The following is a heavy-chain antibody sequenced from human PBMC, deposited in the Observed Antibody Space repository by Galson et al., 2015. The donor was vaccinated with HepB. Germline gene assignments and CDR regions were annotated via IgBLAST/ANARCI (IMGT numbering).Heavy chain of an antibody. Sequence: SVKVSCKASGYMFITYGLSWVRQAPGQGLEWMGWISAYNGNTNYAQKFQDRVTMTTDRSTSTVSMELRSLRYDDTAVYYCARDRVVGAINGMDVWGQGTTVTVSS. CDR3: ARDRVVGAINGMDV. J-gene: IGHJ6*02. D-gene: IGHD1-26*01. CDR1: GYMFITYG. V-gene: IGHV1-18*04. CDR2: ISAYNGNT.